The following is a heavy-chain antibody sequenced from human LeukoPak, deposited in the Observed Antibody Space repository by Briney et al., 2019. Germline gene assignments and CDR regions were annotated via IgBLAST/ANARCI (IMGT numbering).Heavy chain of an antibody. CDR2: IYPRDSDT. CDR3: LAYYYDSSGSHFDY. D-gene: IGHD3-22*01. CDR1: GYSFTSYW. J-gene: IGHJ4*02. V-gene: IGHV5-51*01. Sequence: GESLKISCKGSGYSFTSYWIGWVRQMSGKGLEWMGIIYPRDSDTRYSPSFQGQVTISADKSIGTAYLQWSSLKASDTAMYYCLAYYYDSSGSHFDYWGQGTLVTVSS.